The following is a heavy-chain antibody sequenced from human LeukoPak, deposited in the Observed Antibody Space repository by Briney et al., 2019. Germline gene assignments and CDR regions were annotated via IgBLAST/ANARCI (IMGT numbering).Heavy chain of an antibody. D-gene: IGHD2-2*01. CDR1: GGSISSSSYY. V-gene: IGHV4-39*01. Sequence: SETLSLTCTVSGGSISSSSYYWGWIRQPRGKGLEWIGSIYYSGSTYYNPSLKSRVTISVDTSKNQFSLKLSSVTAADTAVYYCARLTVGRYCSSTSCSDYWGQGTLVTVSS. J-gene: IGHJ4*02. CDR3: ARLTVGRYCSSTSCSDY. CDR2: IYYSGST.